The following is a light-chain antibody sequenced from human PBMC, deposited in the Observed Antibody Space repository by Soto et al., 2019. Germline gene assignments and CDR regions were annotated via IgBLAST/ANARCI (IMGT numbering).Light chain of an antibody. CDR1: QSVSSSY. J-gene: IGKJ3*01. CDR3: QHYGSSPLFT. CDR2: GAS. Sequence: EIVLTQSPGTLSLSPGERATLSCRASQSVSSSYLAWYQQKPGQAPRLLIYGASSRATGIPDRFSGSGSGTDFTLTISRLEPEDVAVYYCQHYGSSPLFTFGPGTKVHIK. V-gene: IGKV3-20*01.